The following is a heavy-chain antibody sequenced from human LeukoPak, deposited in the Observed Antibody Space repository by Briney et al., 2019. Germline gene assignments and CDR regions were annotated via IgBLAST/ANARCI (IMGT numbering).Heavy chain of an antibody. CDR3: ARGTLAVAGTCWFDP. CDR1: GFTFSSYG. J-gene: IGHJ5*02. Sequence: PGGSLRLSCAAAGFTFSSYGMHWVSQAPGKGLEWVAVIWYDGSNKYYADSVKGRFTISRDNSKNTLYLQMNSLRAEDTAVYYCARGTLAVAGTCWFDPWGQGTLVTVSS. D-gene: IGHD6-19*01. V-gene: IGHV3-33*01. CDR2: IWYDGSNK.